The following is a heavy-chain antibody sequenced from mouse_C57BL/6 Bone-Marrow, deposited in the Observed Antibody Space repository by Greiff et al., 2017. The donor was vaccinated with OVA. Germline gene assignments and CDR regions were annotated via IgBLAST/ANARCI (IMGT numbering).Heavy chain of an antibody. CDR3: ASNYGGAMDY. V-gene: IGHV1-26*01. Sequence: VQLKQSGPELVKPGASVKISCKASGYTFTDYYMNWVKQSHGKSLEWIGDINPNNGGTSYNQKFKGKATLTVDKSSSTAYMELRSLTSEDSAVYYCASNYGGAMDYWGQGTSVTVSS. CDR2: INPNNGGT. D-gene: IGHD1-1*01. CDR1: GYTFTDYY. J-gene: IGHJ4*01.